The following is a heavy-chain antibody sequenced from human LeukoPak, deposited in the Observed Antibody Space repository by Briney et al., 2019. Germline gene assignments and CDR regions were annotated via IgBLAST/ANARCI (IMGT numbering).Heavy chain of an antibody. CDR1: GYSFTSYW. J-gene: IGHJ6*03. CDR2: IYPGDSDT. Sequence: GESLKISCKGSGYSFTSYWIGWVRQMPGKGLEWMGIIYPGDSDTRYSPFFQGQVTISADKSISTAYLQWSSLKASDTAMYYCARQAQYYYYYTDVWGKGTTVTISS. V-gene: IGHV5-51*01. CDR3: ARQAQYYYYYTDV.